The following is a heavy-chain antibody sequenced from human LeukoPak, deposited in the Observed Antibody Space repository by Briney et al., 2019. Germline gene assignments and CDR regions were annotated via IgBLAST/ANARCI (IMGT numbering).Heavy chain of an antibody. J-gene: IGHJ4*02. D-gene: IGHD3-3*01. CDR2: IDPKSGAT. Sequence: SVTVSRQASGYTFIDYYMHEVRQPPAQGLEGMGWIDPKSGATKYARDFQGRVTMTSDTSNSTGYMELSWLTSNDTAVYHYYCAQGHHDFWSGPLDYWGQGTLLTVSS. CDR1: GYTFIDYY. CDR3: YCAQGHHDFWSGPLDY. V-gene: IGHV1-2*02.